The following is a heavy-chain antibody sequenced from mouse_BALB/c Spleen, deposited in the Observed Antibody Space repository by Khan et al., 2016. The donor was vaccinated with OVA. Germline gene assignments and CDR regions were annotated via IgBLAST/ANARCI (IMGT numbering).Heavy chain of an antibody. CDR3: VREGAYYRSDGWFAY. Sequence: VQLQQSGAELARPGASVKMSCKASGYTFTSYTVHWVRQRPGQALEWIGHINPNNDYTNYNQNFKDQATLIVDKSSSTAYMQLSSLTSEDSAVYYGVREGAYYRSDGWFAYWGQGTLVTVSA. CDR1: GYTFTSYT. CDR2: INPNNDYT. V-gene: IGHV1-4*01. D-gene: IGHD2-14*01. J-gene: IGHJ3*01.